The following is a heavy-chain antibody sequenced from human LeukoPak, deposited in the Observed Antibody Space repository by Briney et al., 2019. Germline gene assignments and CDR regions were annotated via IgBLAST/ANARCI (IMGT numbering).Heavy chain of an antibody. CDR1: GYSISSGYY. Sequence: SETLSLTCTVSGYSISSGYYWGWIRQPPGKGLEWIGNIYPTGSTYYNPSLKSRVTISVDTSKNQFSLKLSSVTAADTAVYYCAKRGGSPWGFRFFWFDPWGQGTLVTVSS. CDR2: IYPTGST. V-gene: IGHV4-38-2*02. D-gene: IGHD1-26*01. CDR3: AKRGGSPWGFRFFWFDP. J-gene: IGHJ5*02.